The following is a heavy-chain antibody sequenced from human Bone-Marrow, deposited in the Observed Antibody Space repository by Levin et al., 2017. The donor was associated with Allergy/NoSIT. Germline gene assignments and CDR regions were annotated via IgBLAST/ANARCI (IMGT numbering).Heavy chain of an antibody. D-gene: IGHD5-12*01. CDR3: ARDVYSGYAGYGMDV. J-gene: IGHJ6*02. CDR2: TSYDATTT. Sequence: GESLKISCAASGFTFSNHAIHWVRQAPGEGLAWVAVTSYDATTTYYADSVKGRFTISRDNSKNTLYLQMNSLRAEDTAVYYCARDVYSGYAGYGMDVWGQGTTVTVSS. CDR1: GFTFSNHA. V-gene: IGHV3-30-3*01.